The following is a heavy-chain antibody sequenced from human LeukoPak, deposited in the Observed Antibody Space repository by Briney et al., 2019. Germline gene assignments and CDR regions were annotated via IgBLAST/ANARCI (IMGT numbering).Heavy chain of an antibody. CDR2: IYHSGST. D-gene: IGHD3-3*01. J-gene: IGHJ4*02. V-gene: IGHV4-38-2*02. CDR3: ARRTTIFGVVTKYYFDY. CDR1: GYSISSGYY. Sequence: PSETLSLTCIVSGYSISSGYYWGWIRQPPGKGLEWIGSIYHSGSTYYNPSLKSRVTISVDTSKNQFSLKLSSVTAADTAVYYCARRTTIFGVVTKYYFDYWGQGTLVTVSS.